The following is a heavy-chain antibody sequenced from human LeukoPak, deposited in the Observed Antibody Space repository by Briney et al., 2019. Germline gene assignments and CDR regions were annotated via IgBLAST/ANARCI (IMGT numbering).Heavy chain of an antibody. CDR3: ASDDFWSGYQYMGPFDY. D-gene: IGHD3-3*01. J-gene: IGHJ4*02. CDR1: GFTFSSYA. V-gene: IGHV3-23*01. CDR2: IGGSGGST. Sequence: GGSLRLSCAASGFTFSSYAMSWVRQAPGKGLEWVSAIGGSGGSTYYADSVKGRFTISRDNSKNTLYLQMNSLRAEDTAVYYCASDDFWSGYQYMGPFDYWGQGTLVTVSS.